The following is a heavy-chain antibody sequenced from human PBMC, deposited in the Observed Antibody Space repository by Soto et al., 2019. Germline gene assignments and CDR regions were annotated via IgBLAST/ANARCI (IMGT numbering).Heavy chain of an antibody. Sequence: QLQLQESGPGLVKPSETLSLTCTVSGGSINSNNYYWAWIRQPPGKGLAWIASIYYDGSTYYNPSLKSRVSISVDTSKNHFSLKLSSATAADTAVYYCAKVVVAATRHTDFDSWGQGTLVTVSS. CDR3: AKVVVAATRHTDFDS. CDR2: IYYDGST. V-gene: IGHV4-39*02. D-gene: IGHD2-15*01. CDR1: GGSINSNNYY. J-gene: IGHJ4*02.